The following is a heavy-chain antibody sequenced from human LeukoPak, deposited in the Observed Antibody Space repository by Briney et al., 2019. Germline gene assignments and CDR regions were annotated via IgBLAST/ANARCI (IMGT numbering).Heavy chain of an antibody. CDR2: INPNSGGT. Sequence: GASVKVSCKASGYTFTGYYMHWVRQAPGQGLEWMGWINPNSGGTNYAQKFQGRVNMTRDTSISTAYMELSRLRSDDTAVYYCARGEYDSSGYYCLFDYWGQGTLVTVSS. CDR1: GYTFTGYY. J-gene: IGHJ4*02. CDR3: ARGEYDSSGYYCLFDY. V-gene: IGHV1-2*02. D-gene: IGHD3-22*01.